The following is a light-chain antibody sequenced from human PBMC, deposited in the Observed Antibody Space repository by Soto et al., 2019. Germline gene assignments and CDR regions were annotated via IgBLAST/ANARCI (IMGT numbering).Light chain of an antibody. CDR2: SNN. CDR3: AAWDDSLNGSWV. CDR1: SSNIGSNT. V-gene: IGLV1-44*01. J-gene: IGLJ3*02. Sequence: QSVLTQPPSASGTPGQRVTISCSGSSSNIGSNTVNWYQQLPGTAPKLLIYSNNQRPSGVPDRFSGSKSGTSASLVISGLQSEDEADYYCAAWDDSLNGSWVFGGGTKVTVL.